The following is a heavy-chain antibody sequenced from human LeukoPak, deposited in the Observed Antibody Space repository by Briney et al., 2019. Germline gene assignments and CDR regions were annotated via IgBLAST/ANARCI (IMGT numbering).Heavy chain of an antibody. Sequence: EGSLRLSCSASGFTFSSYAMHWVRQAPGKGLEYVSAISSNGGSRYYADSVKGRFTISRDNSKNTLYLQMSSLRAEDTAVYYCVVQGWVFRAPTQYYFDYWGQGTLVTVSS. D-gene: IGHD1-1*01. CDR1: GFTFSSYA. CDR2: ISSNGGSR. J-gene: IGHJ4*02. CDR3: VVQGWVFRAPTQYYFDY. V-gene: IGHV3-64D*06.